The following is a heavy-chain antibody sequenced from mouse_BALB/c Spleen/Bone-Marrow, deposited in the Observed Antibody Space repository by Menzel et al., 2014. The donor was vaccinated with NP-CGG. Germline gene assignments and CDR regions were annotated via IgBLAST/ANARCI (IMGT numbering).Heavy chain of an antibody. CDR2: IAPGSGST. V-gene: IGHV1S41*01. J-gene: IGHJ4*01. D-gene: IGHD2-1*01. CDR1: GYTFTNYW. Sequence: DLVKPGASVKLSCKASGYTFTNYWINWIKQRPGRGLEWIGRIAPGSGSTYYNEMFKGKATLTVDTSSSTAYIQLSSLSSEDSAVYFCARGIYYGNYVYAMDYWGQGTSVTVSS. CDR3: ARGIYYGNYVYAMDY.